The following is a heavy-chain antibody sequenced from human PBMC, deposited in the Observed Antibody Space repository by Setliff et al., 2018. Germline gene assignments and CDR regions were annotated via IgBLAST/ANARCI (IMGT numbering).Heavy chain of an antibody. CDR3: ARDLNRWFGEFAFDI. J-gene: IGHJ3*02. Sequence: ASVKVSCKTSGYALTDSVVSWVRQAPGQGLEWVGWISGYSGNTYYAQRLQGRVTLTTDSSTNTAYLELRSLRPDDTAVYYCARDLNRWFGEFAFDIWGQGTMVTVSS. CDR1: GYALTDSV. V-gene: IGHV1-18*01. CDR2: ISGYSGNT. D-gene: IGHD3-10*01.